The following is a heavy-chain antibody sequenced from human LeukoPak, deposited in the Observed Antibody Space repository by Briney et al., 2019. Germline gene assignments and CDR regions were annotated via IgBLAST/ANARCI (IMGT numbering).Heavy chain of an antibody. CDR3: AGVPGYIGYFYGMDV. CDR1: GFTFSSYA. CDR2: ISGSGGST. Sequence: GGSLRLPCAASGFTFSSYAMSWVRQAPGKGLEWVSAISGSGGSTYYADSVQGRFTISRDNAKNTLYLQMNSLRAEDTAVYYCAGVPGYIGYFYGMDVWGQGTTVTVSS. J-gene: IGHJ6*02. D-gene: IGHD5-12*01. V-gene: IGHV3-23*01.